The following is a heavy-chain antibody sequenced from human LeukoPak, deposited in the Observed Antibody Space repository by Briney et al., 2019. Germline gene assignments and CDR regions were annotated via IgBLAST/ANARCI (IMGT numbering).Heavy chain of an antibody. J-gene: IGHJ6*02. CDR2: IYHSGST. CDR1: GGSISSGGYS. Sequence: PSETLSLTCAVSGGSISSGGYSWSWIRQPPGKGLEWIGYIYHSGSTYYNPSLKSRVTISVDTSKNQFSLKLSSVTAADTAVYYCAGAETYYYDSSGYYPSAGMDVWGQGTTVTVSS. D-gene: IGHD3-22*01. CDR3: AGAETYYYDSSGYYPSAGMDV. V-gene: IGHV4-30-2*01.